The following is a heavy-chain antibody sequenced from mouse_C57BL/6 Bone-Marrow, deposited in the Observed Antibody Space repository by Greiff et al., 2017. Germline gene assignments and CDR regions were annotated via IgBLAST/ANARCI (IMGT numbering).Heavy chain of an antibody. V-gene: IGHV1-61*01. D-gene: IGHD1-1*01. CDR2: IYPSDGET. CDR3: TRGYYYGSRRDYAMDY. CDR1: GYTFTSYW. J-gene: IGHJ4*01. Sequence: QVQLQQPGAELVRPGSSVKLSCKASGYTFTSYWMDWVKQRPGQGLEWIGNIYPSDGETHYNQKFKDKATLTVDKSSSTAYMQLSSLTSEDSAVYYCTRGYYYGSRRDYAMDYWGQGNAVTVSA.